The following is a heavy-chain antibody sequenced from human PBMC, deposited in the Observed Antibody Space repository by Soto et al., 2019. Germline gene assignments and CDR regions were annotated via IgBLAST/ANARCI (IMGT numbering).Heavy chain of an antibody. J-gene: IGHJ4*02. Sequence: PSETLSLTCTVSGDSISAYSWSWVRQPPGKGLEWIGNIHYNGNTKYNPSLESRLTISIDTSKNQFSLRLASVTAADTAVYYCARTLPNRQLFDSWSQGTLVTVSS. CDR2: IHYNGNT. CDR3: ARTLPNRQLFDS. D-gene: IGHD1-1*01. CDR1: GDSISAYS. V-gene: IGHV4-59*01.